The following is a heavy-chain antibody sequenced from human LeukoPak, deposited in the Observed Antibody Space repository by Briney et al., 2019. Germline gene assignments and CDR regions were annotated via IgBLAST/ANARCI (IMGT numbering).Heavy chain of an antibody. CDR2: ISAYNGNT. V-gene: IGHV1-18*01. J-gene: IGHJ4*02. CDR1: GYTFTSYG. CDR3: ARKFRGYSYGYGPTFDY. D-gene: IGHD5-18*01. Sequence: GASVKVSCKASGYTFTSYGISWVRQAPGQGLEWMGWISAYNGNTNYAQKLQGRVTMTTDTSTSTAYMELRSLRSDDTAVYYCARKFRGYSYGYGPTFDYWGQGTLVTVSS.